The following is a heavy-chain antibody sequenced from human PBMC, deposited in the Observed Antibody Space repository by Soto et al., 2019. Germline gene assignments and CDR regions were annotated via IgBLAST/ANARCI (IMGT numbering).Heavy chain of an antibody. CDR2: ISYDGSNK. V-gene: IGHV3-30-3*01. J-gene: IGHJ2*01. Sequence: QVQLVASGGGVVQPGRCLRLSCAASGFTFSSYAMHWVRQAPGKGLEWVAVISYDGSNKYYADSVKGRFTISRDNSKNTLYLQMITLRAEDPAVYSCARPLWRNDYNCAYFDVWGRGTMVTVAS. D-gene: IGHD4-4*01. CDR1: GFTFSSYA. CDR3: ARPLWRNDYNCAYFDV.